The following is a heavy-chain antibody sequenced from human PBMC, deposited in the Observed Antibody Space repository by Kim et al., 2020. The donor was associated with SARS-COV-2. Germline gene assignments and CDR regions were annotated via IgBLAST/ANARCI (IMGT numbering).Heavy chain of an antibody. CDR2: ISSSGSTI. D-gene: IGHD2-21*02. CDR3: ARWGGVVTAQFDY. Sequence: GGSLRLSCAASGFTFSSYEMNWVRQAPGKGLEWVSYISSSGSTIYYADSVKGRFTISRDNAKNSLYLQMNSLRAEDTAVYYCARWGGVVTAQFDYWGQGTLVTVSS. CDR1: GFTFSSYE. V-gene: IGHV3-48*03. J-gene: IGHJ4*02.